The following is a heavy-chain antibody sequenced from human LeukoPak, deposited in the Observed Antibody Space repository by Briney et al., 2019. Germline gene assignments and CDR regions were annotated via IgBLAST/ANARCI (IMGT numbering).Heavy chain of an antibody. CDR2: IYYSGST. V-gene: IGHV4-31*03. Sequence: SETLSLTCTVSGGSISSSSSDYYWGWGRQRPGKGLEWIGYIYYSGSTYYNPSLKSRVTISADMSKNHFSLRLSSVTAADTAVYYCARGRRAYRDSSGYCVDYWGQGTLVTVSS. J-gene: IGHJ4*02. CDR3: ARGRRAYRDSSGYCVDY. CDR1: GGSISSSSSDYY. D-gene: IGHD3-22*01.